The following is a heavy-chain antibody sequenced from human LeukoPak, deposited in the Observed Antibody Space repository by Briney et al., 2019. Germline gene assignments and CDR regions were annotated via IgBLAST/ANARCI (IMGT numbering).Heavy chain of an antibody. Sequence: GGSLRLSCAASGFTFSSYSMDWVRQAPGKGLEWVSAISSSSSYIYYTDSVKGRFTISRDNARNSLYLQMNSLRAEDTAMYYCAREGAAAAPYWGQGTLVTVSS. CDR1: GFTFSSYS. CDR2: ISSSSSYI. V-gene: IGHV3-21*01. D-gene: IGHD6-13*01. CDR3: AREGAAAAPY. J-gene: IGHJ4*02.